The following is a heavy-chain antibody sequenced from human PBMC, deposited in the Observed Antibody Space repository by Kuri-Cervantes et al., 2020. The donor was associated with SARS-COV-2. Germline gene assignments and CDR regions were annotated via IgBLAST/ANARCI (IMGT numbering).Heavy chain of an antibody. CDR2: IYHSGST. D-gene: IGHD6-19*01. Sequence: SQTLSLTCAVSGGSISSGGYSWSWIRQPPGEGLEWIGYIYHSGSTYYNPSLKSRVTISVDRSKNQFSLKLSSVTAADTAVYYCARESIAVAGTGGFDPWGQGTLVTVSS. J-gene: IGHJ5*02. V-gene: IGHV4-30-2*01. CDR1: GGSISSGGYS. CDR3: ARESIAVAGTGGFDP.